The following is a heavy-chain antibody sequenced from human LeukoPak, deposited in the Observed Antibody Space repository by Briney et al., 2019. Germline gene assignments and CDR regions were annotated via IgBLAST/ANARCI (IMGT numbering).Heavy chain of an antibody. CDR3: ARGRITMVRGVIITYWFDP. CDR2: MNPNSGNT. Sequence: GASVKVSCKASGYTFTSYDISWVRQATGQGLEWMGWMNPNSGNTGYAQKFQGRVTMTRNTSISTAYMELSSLRSEDTAVYYCARGRITMVRGVIITYWFDPWGQGTLVTVSS. J-gene: IGHJ5*02. V-gene: IGHV1-8*01. CDR1: GYTFTSYD. D-gene: IGHD3-10*01.